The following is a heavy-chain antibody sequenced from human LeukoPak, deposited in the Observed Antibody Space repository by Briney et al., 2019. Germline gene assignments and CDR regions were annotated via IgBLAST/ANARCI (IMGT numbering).Heavy chain of an antibody. CDR2: ISSNGGST. V-gene: IGHV3-64D*09. CDR1: GFTLSSYA. D-gene: IGHD6-6*01. CDR3: VKGVAARRGHFDY. J-gene: IGHJ4*02. Sequence: GGSLRLSCSASGFTLSSYAMHWVRQAPGKGLEYVSAISSNGGSTYYADSVKGRFTISRDNSKNTLYLQMSSLRAEDTAVYYCVKGVAARRGHFDYRGQGTLVTVSS.